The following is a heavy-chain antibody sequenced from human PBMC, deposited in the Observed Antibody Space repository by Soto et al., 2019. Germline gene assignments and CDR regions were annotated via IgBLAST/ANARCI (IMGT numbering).Heavy chain of an antibody. J-gene: IGHJ4*02. V-gene: IGHV3-30-3*01. CDR2: ISYDGSNK. CDR3: ARDHYGDYPRGFDY. D-gene: IGHD4-17*01. CDR1: GFTFSSYA. Sequence: QVQLVESGGGVVQPGRSLRLSCAASGFTFSSYAMHWVRQAPGKGLEWVAVISYDGSNKYYADSVKGRFTISRDNSKNTLYLQMNGLRAEDTAVYYCARDHYGDYPRGFDYWGQGTLVTVSS.